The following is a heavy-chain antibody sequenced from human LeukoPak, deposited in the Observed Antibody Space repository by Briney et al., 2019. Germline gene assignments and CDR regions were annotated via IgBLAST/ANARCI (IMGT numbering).Heavy chain of an antibody. J-gene: IGHJ4*02. CDR3: ARGGRYSYGPFDY. V-gene: IGHV3-74*01. D-gene: IGHD5-18*01. Sequence: PVGSLRLSCAASGFTFSNAWMSWVRQAPGKGLVWVSRINSDGSSTSYADSVKGRFTISRDNAKNTLYLQMNSLRAEDTAVYYCARGGRYSYGPFDYWGQGTLVTVSS. CDR1: GFTFSNAW. CDR2: INSDGSST.